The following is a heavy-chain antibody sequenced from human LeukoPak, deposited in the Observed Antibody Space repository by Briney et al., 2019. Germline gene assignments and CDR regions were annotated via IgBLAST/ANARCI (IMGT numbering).Heavy chain of an antibody. CDR2: MSSSGSAI. V-gene: IGHV3-11*01. CDR3: ARDPRGITALVDYFDY. Sequence: MSSSGSAIYYADSVKGRFTISRDNAKNSLYLQMSSLRVEDTAVYYCARDPRGITALVDYFDYWGQGTLVTVSS. J-gene: IGHJ4*02. D-gene: IGHD5-18*01.